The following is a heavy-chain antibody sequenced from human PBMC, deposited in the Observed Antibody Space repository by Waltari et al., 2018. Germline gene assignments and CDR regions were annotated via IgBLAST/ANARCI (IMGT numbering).Heavy chain of an antibody. CDR3: ARDRAIPGYGYFDL. CDR2: SYHSGST. J-gene: IGHJ2*01. V-gene: IGHV4-4*02. CDR1: GGSISSSNW. Sequence: QVQLQESGPGLVKPSGTLSLTCAVSGGSISSSNWWSWVGQPPGKGLEWIGESYHSGSTNDNPSLTSRVTISVDKTKNQSAMKLSSVTAADTAVDYCARDRAIPGYGYFDLWGRGTLVTVSS.